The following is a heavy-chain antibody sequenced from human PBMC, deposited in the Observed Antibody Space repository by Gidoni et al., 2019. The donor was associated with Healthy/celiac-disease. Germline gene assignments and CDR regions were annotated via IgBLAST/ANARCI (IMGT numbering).Heavy chain of an antibody. CDR2: ISGSGGST. D-gene: IGHD6-13*01. V-gene: IGHV3-23*01. Sequence: EVQLLESGGGLVQPGGSLRLYCAASGFTFSSYAMSWVRKAPGKGLGWVSAISGSGGSTYYSDSVKGRFTISRDNSKNTLYLQMNSLRAEDTAVYYCAKVEEGFTIAAAGPYYYYYYMDVWGKGTTVTVSS. CDR3: AKVEEGFTIAAAGPYYYYYYMDV. J-gene: IGHJ6*03. CDR1: GFTFSSYA.